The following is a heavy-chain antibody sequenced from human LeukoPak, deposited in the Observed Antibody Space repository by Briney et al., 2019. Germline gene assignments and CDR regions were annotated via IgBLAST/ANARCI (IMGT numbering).Heavy chain of an antibody. Sequence: PGGSLRLSCAASGFTFSSYAMHWVRQAPGKGLEWVAVISYDGSNKYYADSVKGRFTISRDNSKNTLYLQMNSLRAEDTAVYYCASGDNKMTTVTTDIDYWGQGTLVTVSS. CDR2: ISYDGSNK. CDR3: ASGDNKMTTVTTDIDY. J-gene: IGHJ4*02. V-gene: IGHV3-30*04. CDR1: GFTFSSYA. D-gene: IGHD4-17*01.